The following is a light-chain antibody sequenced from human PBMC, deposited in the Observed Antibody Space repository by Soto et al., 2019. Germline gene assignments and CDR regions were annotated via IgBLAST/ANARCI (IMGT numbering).Light chain of an antibody. CDR2: EVS. CDR3: SSHTTSNTQV. CDR1: SSDIGGYNY. V-gene: IGLV2-14*01. J-gene: IGLJ3*02. Sequence: QSALTQPASVSGSPGQSITISCTGTSSDIGGYNYVSWYQQHPGNPPKLIIYEVSNRPSGVSNRFSGSKSGNTASLTISGLQAEDEADYYCSSHTTSNTQVFGGGTQLTVL.